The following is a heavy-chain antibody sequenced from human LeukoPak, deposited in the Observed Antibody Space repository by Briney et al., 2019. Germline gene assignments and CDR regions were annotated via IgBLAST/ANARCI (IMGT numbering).Heavy chain of an antibody. CDR2: INPSGGST. CDR1: GYTFTSYY. Sequence: ASVKVSCKASGYTFTSYYMHWVRQAPGQGLEWMGIINPSGGSTSYAQKFQGRVTMTRDTSTSTVYMELSSLRAEDMAVYYCATTPGVAVAGSIPPDYWAREPWSPSPQ. V-gene: IGHV1-46*01. CDR3: ATTPGVAVAGSIPPDY. D-gene: IGHD6-19*01. J-gene: IGHJ4*02.